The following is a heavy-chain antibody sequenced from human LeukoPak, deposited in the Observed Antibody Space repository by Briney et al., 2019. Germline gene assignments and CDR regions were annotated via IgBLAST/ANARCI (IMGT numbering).Heavy chain of an antibody. J-gene: IGHJ4*02. CDR2: ISSSSYI. Sequence: GGSLRLSCAASGFTFSSYSMSWVRQAPGKGLEWVSSISSSSYIYYADSVKGRFTISRDNAKNSLYLQMNSLRAEDTAVYYCARDRGSSWQPYYFHYWGQGTLVTVSS. D-gene: IGHD6-13*01. V-gene: IGHV3-21*01. CDR3: ARDRGSSWQPYYFHY. CDR1: GFTFSSYS.